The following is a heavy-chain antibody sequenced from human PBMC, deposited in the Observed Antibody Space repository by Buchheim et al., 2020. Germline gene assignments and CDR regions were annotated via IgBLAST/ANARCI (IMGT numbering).Heavy chain of an antibody. J-gene: IGHJ5*02. CDR1: GGSISSGSYY. Sequence: QVQLQESGPGLVKPSQTLSLTCTVSGGSISSGSYYWSWIRQPAGKGLEWIGRIYTSGSTNYNPSLQSRVTISVDTSKNQFPLKLSSVTAADTAVYYCARDWVSSWYWGWFDPWGQGTL. V-gene: IGHV4-61*02. CDR2: IYTSGST. CDR3: ARDWVSSWYWGWFDP. D-gene: IGHD6-13*01.